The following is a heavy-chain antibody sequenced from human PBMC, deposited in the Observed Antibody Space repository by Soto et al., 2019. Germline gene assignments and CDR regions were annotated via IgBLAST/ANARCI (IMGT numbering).Heavy chain of an antibody. J-gene: IGHJ4*02. CDR1: GFTFSSHW. V-gene: IGHV3-7*05. CDR2: IKQDGSEK. CDR3: ARDWSLERLDFDY. D-gene: IGHD1-1*01. Sequence: GGSLRLSCAASGFTFSSHWMSWVRQAPGKGLEWVANIKQDGSEKYYVDSVKGRFTISRDNAKNSLYLQMNSLRAEDTAVYYCARDWSLERLDFDYWGQGTLVTVSS.